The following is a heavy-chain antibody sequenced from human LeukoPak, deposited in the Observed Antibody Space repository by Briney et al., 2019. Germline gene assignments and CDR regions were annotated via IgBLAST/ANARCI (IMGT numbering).Heavy chain of an antibody. D-gene: IGHD6-13*01. V-gene: IGHV4-39*07. CDR2: IYYKGNT. CDR1: GGSISSRSYY. Sequence: SETLSLPCTVSGGSISSRSYYWGWLRQPPGKGLEWIGSIYYKGNTYLNPSLKSRVTISEDTSKNQFSLKLNSVTATDTAVYYCAREGVEQLPYFDYWGQGTLVTVSS. J-gene: IGHJ4*02. CDR3: AREGVEQLPYFDY.